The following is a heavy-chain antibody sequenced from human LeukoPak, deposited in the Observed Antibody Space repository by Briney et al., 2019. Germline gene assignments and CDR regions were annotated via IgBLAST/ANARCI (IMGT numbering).Heavy chain of an antibody. V-gene: IGHV4-59*01. D-gene: IGHD6-13*01. J-gene: IGHJ4*02. CDR2: IYYSGST. CDR3: ARQGIAAAGTDY. Sequence: SETLSLTCTVSGGSISSYYWSWIRQPPGKGLEWIGYIYYSGSTNSNPSLKSRVTISVDTSKNQFPLKLSSVTAADTAVYYCARQGIAAAGTDYWGQGTLVTVSS. CDR1: GGSISSYY.